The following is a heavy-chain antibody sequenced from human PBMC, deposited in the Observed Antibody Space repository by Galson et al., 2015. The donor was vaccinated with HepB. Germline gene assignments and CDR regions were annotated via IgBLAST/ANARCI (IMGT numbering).Heavy chain of an antibody. Sequence: SLRLSCAASGLTFSSYWMSWVRQAPGKGLEWVANIKQDGSEKYYVDSVKGRFTISRDNAKNSLYLQMNSLRAEDTAVYYCARDLPYSSSSTDYWGQGTLVTVSS. D-gene: IGHD6-6*01. J-gene: IGHJ4*02. CDR2: IKQDGSEK. CDR3: ARDLPYSSSSTDY. CDR1: GLTFSSYW. V-gene: IGHV3-7*03.